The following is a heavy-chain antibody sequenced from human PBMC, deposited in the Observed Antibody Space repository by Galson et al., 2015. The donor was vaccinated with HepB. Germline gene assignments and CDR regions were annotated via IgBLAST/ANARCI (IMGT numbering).Heavy chain of an antibody. CDR2: IIPIFGTA. CDR1: GGTFSSYA. Sequence: SVKVSCKASGGTFSSYAISWVRQAPGQGLEWMGGIIPIFGTANYAQKFQGRVTITADESTSTAYMELSSLRSEDTAVYYCARGYYYGSGPSLEYFQHWGQGTLVTVSS. V-gene: IGHV1-69*13. D-gene: IGHD3-10*01. J-gene: IGHJ1*01. CDR3: ARGYYYGSGPSLEYFQH.